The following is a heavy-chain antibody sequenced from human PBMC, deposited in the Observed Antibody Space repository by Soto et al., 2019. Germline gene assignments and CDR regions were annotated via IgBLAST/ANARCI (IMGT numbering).Heavy chain of an antibody. Sequence: PSETLSLTCTVSGGPISSGGYYWSWIRQHPGKGLEWIGYIYYSGSTYYNPSLKSRVTISVDTSKNQFSLKLSSVTAADTAVYYCARDRGSVATISLRMDVWGQGTTVTVSS. CDR1: GGPISSGGYY. CDR3: ARDRGSVATISLRMDV. D-gene: IGHD5-12*01. J-gene: IGHJ6*02. CDR2: IYYSGST. V-gene: IGHV4-31*03.